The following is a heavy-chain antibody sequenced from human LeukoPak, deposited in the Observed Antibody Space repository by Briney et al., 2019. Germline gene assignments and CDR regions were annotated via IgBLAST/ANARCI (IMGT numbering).Heavy chain of an antibody. CDR2: IKQDGSEK. Sequence: PGGSLRLSCAASGFTFSSYWMSWVRQAPGKGLEWVANIKQDGSEKYYVDSVKGRFTISRDNAKNSLYLQMNSLRAEDTAVYYCARDVVNQNRKGYYYYYMDVWGKGTTVTISS. CDR3: ARDVVNQNRKGYYYYYMDV. CDR1: GFTFSSYW. V-gene: IGHV3-7*01. D-gene: IGHD4-23*01. J-gene: IGHJ6*03.